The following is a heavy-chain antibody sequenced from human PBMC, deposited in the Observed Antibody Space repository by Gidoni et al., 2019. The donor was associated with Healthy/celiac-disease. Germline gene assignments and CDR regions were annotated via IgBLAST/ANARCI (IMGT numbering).Heavy chain of an antibody. V-gene: IGHV4-59*01. CDR3: AIDLGYWDYVDEDIRYYEL. CDR1: GGPIISYS. D-gene: IGHD1-7*01. CDR2: IYYIGST. Sequence: QLHLQESGPGLVKPSETLSLTCSASGGPIISYSWSWIRHPPGKGLDCIGYIYYIGSTNYNPSLKSRVTISVDTSKNQFARKLSSVSAADTAVYYCAIDLGYWDYVDEDIRYYELWGRGTLVTVSS. J-gene: IGHJ2*01.